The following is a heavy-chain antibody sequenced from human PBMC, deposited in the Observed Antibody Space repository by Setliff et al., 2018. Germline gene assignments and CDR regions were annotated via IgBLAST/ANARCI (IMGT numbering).Heavy chain of an antibody. Sequence: SETLSLTCTVSGGSINSRTYYWSRIRQSAGKGLEWIGHIYTSWSTVYNPSLKSRVTMSVDTSKNQFSLELTSVTAADTAVYYCARMSGFLYLDVWGNGTTVTVSS. CDR2: IYTSWST. V-gene: IGHV4-61*09. D-gene: IGHD3-3*01. CDR3: ARMSGFLYLDV. J-gene: IGHJ6*03. CDR1: GGSINSRTYY.